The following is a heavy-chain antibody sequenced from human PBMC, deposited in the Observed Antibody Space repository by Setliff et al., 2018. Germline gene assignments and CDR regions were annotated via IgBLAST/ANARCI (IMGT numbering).Heavy chain of an antibody. CDR2: INHSGTT. Sequence: TSETLSLTCTVSGGSISRSSFYWSWIRQPPGKGLEWIGEINHSGTTNYNPSLKSRVTISVDTSKKQFSLKLSSVTAADTAVYYCAKFGPLDLTGDWAFDNWGQGTLVTVSS. CDR3: AKFGPLDLTGDWAFDN. V-gene: IGHV4-39*07. J-gene: IGHJ4*02. D-gene: IGHD7-27*01. CDR1: GGSISRSSFY.